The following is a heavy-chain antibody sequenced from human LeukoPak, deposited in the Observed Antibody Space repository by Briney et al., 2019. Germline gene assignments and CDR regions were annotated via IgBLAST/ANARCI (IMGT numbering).Heavy chain of an antibody. CDR2: INHSGST. Sequence: PSETLSLTCTVSGGSISGYYWSWIRQSPGKGLEWIGEINHSGSTNYNPSLKSRVTISVDTSKNQFSLKLSSVTAADTAVYYCARSYYDFWSGYYYYYYYMDVWGKGTTVTVSS. D-gene: IGHD3-3*01. CDR1: GGSISGYY. V-gene: IGHV4-34*01. J-gene: IGHJ6*03. CDR3: ARSYYDFWSGYYYYYYYMDV.